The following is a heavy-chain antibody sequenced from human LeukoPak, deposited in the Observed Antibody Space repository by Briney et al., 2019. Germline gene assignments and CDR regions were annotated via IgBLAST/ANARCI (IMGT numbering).Heavy chain of an antibody. CDR2: INQDGSEK. CDR3: ASGYYDRDH. J-gene: IGHJ4*02. D-gene: IGHD3-22*01. Sequence: GGSLRLSCAASGSNFSNAWMTWGRQAPGKGLEWVANINQDGSEKYYVGSVKGRFTISRDNAKSSLFLQMNSLTAEDTAVYYCASGYYDRDHWGQGTLVSVSS. V-gene: IGHV3-7*02. CDR1: GSNFSNAW.